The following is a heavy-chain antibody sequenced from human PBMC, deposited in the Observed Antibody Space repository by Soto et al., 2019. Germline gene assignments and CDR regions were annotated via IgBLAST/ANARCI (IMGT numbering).Heavy chain of an antibody. CDR2: INPNSGGT. CDR3: ARADQSFSFLYSGYDYVYFDY. Sequence: QVQLVQSGAEVKKPGASVKVSCKASGYTFTGYYMHWVRQAPGQGLEWMGWINPNSGGTNYAQKFQGWVTMTRDTSISTAYMELSRLRSDDTAVYYCARADQSFSFLYSGYDYVYFDYWGQGTLVTVSS. J-gene: IGHJ4*02. CDR1: GYTFTGYY. D-gene: IGHD5-12*01. V-gene: IGHV1-2*04.